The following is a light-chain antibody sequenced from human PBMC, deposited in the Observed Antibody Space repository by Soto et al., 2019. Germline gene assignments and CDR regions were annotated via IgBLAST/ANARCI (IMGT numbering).Light chain of an antibody. CDR2: WAS. J-gene: IGKJ1*01. Sequence: DIVMTQSPDSLTLSLGERVTINCKSGQSVFSRFRNKNYLGWFQQKPGQPPRLLIYWASTRESGVSDRFSGSGSGTDFTLTINSLQAEDVAVYYCQQYYTTPTWTFGQGTKVDIK. CDR3: QQYYTTPTWT. V-gene: IGKV4-1*01. CDR1: QSVFSRFRNKNY.